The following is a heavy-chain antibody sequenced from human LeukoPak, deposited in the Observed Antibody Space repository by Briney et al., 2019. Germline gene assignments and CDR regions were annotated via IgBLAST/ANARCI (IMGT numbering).Heavy chain of an antibody. D-gene: IGHD3-16*01. V-gene: IGHV3-48*01. CDR2: ISSFSGTI. CDR3: ARDQGGVAS. J-gene: IGHJ5*02. CDR1: GITFSSYS. Sequence: GGSLRLSCVASGITFSSYSMNWVRQAPGKGLEWVSYISSFSGTINYADSVKGRFTISRDNAKNSLYLQMNSLRAEDTAVYYCARDQGGVASWGQGPLATVSS.